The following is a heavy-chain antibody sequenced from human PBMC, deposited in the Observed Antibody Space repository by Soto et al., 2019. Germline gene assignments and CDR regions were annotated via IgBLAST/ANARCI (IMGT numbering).Heavy chain of an antibody. D-gene: IGHD2-21*02. CDR3: AREDDGGDRDYYGLDV. CDR1: GDTISFDHDH. CDR2: VHYSGSV. Sequence: SETPALTCTVSGDTISFDHDHWTWNKQPPGKGLEWIGYVHYSGSVLYNPSLQSRVSISVDTSKNQFSLKLSSVTAADTAVYFCAREDDGGDRDYYGLDVWGQGTTVTVSS. V-gene: IGHV4-30-4*01. J-gene: IGHJ6*02.